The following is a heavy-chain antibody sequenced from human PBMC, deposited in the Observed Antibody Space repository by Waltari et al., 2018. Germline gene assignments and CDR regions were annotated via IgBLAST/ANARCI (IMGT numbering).Heavy chain of an antibody. V-gene: IGHV1-69*10. CDR1: GGTFRSYA. J-gene: IGHJ3*02. Sequence: QVQLVQSGAEVKKPGSSAKVSCTASGGTFRSYAISWVRQAPGHGLEWMGGIIPILGIANDAQKFQGRVTITADKSTSTAYMELSSLRSEDTAVYYCARGGYCSGGSCYSDAFDIWGQGTMVTVSS. CDR3: ARGGYCSGGSCYSDAFDI. D-gene: IGHD2-15*01. CDR2: IIPILGIA.